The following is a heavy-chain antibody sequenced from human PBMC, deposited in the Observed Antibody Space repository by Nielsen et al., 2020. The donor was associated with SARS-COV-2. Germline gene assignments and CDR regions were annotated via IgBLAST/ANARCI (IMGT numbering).Heavy chain of an antibody. Sequence: GGSLRLSCAASGFTFSSYAMSWVRQAPGKGLEWVSAISSGGDDTFYTDSVKGRFTISRDNSKNTLYLQMNSLKTEDTAVYYCTTGLGSYRVYFDYWGQGTLVTVSS. CDR2: ISSGGDDT. CDR1: GFTFSSYA. J-gene: IGHJ4*02. D-gene: IGHD1-26*01. CDR3: TTGLGSYRVYFDY. V-gene: IGHV3-23*01.